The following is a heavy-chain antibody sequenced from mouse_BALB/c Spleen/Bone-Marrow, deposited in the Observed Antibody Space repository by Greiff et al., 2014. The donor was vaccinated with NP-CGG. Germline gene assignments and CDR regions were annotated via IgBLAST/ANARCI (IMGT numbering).Heavy chain of an antibody. D-gene: IGHD2-3*01. V-gene: IGHV1S126*01. CDR1: GYSFTSYW. CDR2: IDPSDSET. Sequence: QVQLQQSGPQLVRPGASVKISCKASGYSFTSYWMHWVKQRPEQGLEWIGMIDPSDSETRLNQKFKDKATLTVDKSSSTAYMQLSSPTSEDSAVYYCARGDDGYYGDYWGQGTTLTVSS. CDR3: ARGDDGYYGDY. J-gene: IGHJ2*01.